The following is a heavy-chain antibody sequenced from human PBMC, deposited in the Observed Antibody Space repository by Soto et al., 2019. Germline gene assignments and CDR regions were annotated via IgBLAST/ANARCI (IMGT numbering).Heavy chain of an antibody. CDR2: ISSSGSTI. J-gene: IGHJ4*02. CDR3: ARLGGVYSGYFFDY. CDR1: GFTFSSYE. V-gene: IGHV3-48*03. Sequence: GGSLRLSCAASGFTFSSYEMNWVRQDPGKGLEWVSYISSSGSTIYYADSVKGRFTISRDNAKNSLYLQMNSLRAEDTAVYYCARLGGVYSGYFFDYWGQGTLVTVSS. D-gene: IGHD5-12*01.